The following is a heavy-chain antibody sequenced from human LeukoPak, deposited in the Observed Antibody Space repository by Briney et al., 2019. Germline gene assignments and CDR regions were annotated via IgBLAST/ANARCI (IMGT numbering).Heavy chain of an antibody. J-gene: IGHJ6*02. CDR1: GDSTNTYF. Sequence: PSETLSLTCTMSGDSTNTYFWSWIRQPPGKGLEWIGYIYYSGSTNYNPSLKSRVTISVDTSKNQFSLKLSSVTAADTAVYYCARGGSSPGYYGMDVWGQGTTVTVSS. CDR3: ARGGSSPGYYGMDV. CDR2: IYYSGST. D-gene: IGHD6-13*01. V-gene: IGHV4-59*01.